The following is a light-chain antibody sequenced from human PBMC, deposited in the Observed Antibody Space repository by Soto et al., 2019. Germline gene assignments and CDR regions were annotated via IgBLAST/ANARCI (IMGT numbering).Light chain of an antibody. Sequence: AIQLTQSPSSLSASLGDRVTLTCRASQGISDALAWYQQKPGKAPQLLIYDASTLESGVPSRFSGSGSGTDFTLTISSLQPEDFATYYCQQFNNYPTFGGGTPVEIK. CDR3: QQFNNYPT. CDR2: DAS. J-gene: IGKJ4*01. V-gene: IGKV1D-13*01. CDR1: QGISDA.